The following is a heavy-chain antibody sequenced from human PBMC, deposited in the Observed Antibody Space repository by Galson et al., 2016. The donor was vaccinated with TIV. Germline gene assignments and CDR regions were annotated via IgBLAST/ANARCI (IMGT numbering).Heavy chain of an antibody. CDR2: ISSSGFS. J-gene: IGHJ4*02. Sequence: EPPPLTCNVSGDSISSSYWSWIRQPPGKGLEWIGFISSSGFSNYNPTLKSRVTMSVDASKKRISLRLSSVTAADTAVYFCANDYGAGYFDHWGQGAVVTVSS. CDR1: GDSISSSY. D-gene: IGHD4-17*01. CDR3: ANDYGAGYFDH. V-gene: IGHV4-4*08.